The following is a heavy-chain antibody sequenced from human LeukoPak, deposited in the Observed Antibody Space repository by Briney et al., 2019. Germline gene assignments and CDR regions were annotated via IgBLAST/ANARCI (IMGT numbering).Heavy chain of an antibody. CDR3: ARASDSSGYYAPQHYFDY. CDR2: INPSGGST. Sequence: ASVKVSCKASGYTFTTYYMHWVRQAPGQGLEWMGIINPSGGSTSYAQKFQGRVTMTRDTSTSTVYMALSSLGSEDTAVYYCARASDSSGYYAPQHYFDYWGQGTPVTVSS. V-gene: IGHV1-46*03. J-gene: IGHJ4*02. CDR1: GYTFTTYY. D-gene: IGHD3-22*01.